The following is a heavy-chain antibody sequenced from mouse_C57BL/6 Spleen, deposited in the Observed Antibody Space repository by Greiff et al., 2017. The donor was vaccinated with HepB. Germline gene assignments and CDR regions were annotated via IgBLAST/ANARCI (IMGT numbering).Heavy chain of an antibody. CDR2: ISDGGSYT. D-gene: IGHD2-12*01. J-gene: IGHJ2*01. V-gene: IGHV5-4*03. CDR3: ARGGRRGFDY. Sequence: EVKLVESGGGLVKPGGSLKLSCAASGFTFSSYAMSWVRQTPEKRLEWVATISDGGSYTYYPDNVKGRFTISRDNAKNNLYLQMSHLKSEDTAMYYCARGGRRGFDYWGQGTTLTVSS. CDR1: GFTFSSYA.